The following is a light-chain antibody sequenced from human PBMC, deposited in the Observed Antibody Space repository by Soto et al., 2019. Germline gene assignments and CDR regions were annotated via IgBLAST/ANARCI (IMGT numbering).Light chain of an antibody. CDR2: DAS. CDR3: QQSFGTPLTSTWT. V-gene: IGKV1-39*01. J-gene: IGKJ1*01. Sequence: DIQMTQSPSSLSASVGDRVTITCQASQDISNYLNWYQQKPGKAPKLLIYDASNLETGVPSRFSGSGSGTEFTLTISSLQPEDLATYYCQQSFGTPLTSTWTFGQGTKVEIK. CDR1: QDISNY.